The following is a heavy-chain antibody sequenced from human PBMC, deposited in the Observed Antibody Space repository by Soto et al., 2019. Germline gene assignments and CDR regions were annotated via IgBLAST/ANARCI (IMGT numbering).Heavy chain of an antibody. CDR2: INPNSGGT. D-gene: IGHD2-2*02. CDR3: ARSGYCSSTSCYTDYYYGMDV. Sequence: ASVKVSCKASGYTFTGYYMHWVRQAPGQGLEWMGWINPNSGGTNYAQKFQGRVTMTRDTSISTAYMELSRLRSDDTAVYSCARSGYCSSTSCYTDYYYGMDVWGQGTTVTVSS. J-gene: IGHJ6*02. V-gene: IGHV1-2*02. CDR1: GYTFTGYY.